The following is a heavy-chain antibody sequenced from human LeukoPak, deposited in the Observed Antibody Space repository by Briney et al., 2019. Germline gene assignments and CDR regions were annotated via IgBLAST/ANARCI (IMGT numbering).Heavy chain of an antibody. J-gene: IGHJ5*02. CDR2: IYYSGST. V-gene: IGHV4-59*01. CDR3: ARTRRWFDP. CDR1: GGSISSYY. Sequence: KPSETLSLTCTVSGGSISSYYWSWIRQPPGKGLEWIGYIYYSGSTNYNPSLKSRVTISVDTSKNQFSLKLSSVTAADTAVYHCARTRRWFDPWGQGTLVTVSS.